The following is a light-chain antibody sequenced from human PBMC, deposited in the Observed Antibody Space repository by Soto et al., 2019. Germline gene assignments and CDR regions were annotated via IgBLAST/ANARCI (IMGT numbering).Light chain of an antibody. CDR2: DAS. J-gene: IGKJ1*01. CDR3: QQYNSYPWT. Sequence: DIQMTQSPSTLSASVGDRVTITCRASQSISSWLAWYQQKPGKAPKLLIYDASSLESGVPSRFSGSGSGTEFTLTISSLQPDDFATYYCQQYNSYPWTFGKGTTVQIK. V-gene: IGKV1-5*01. CDR1: QSISSW.